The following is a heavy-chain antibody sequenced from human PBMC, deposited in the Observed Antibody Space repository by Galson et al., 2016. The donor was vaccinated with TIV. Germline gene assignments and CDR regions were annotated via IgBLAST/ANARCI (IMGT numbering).Heavy chain of an antibody. CDR1: GYSFATYW. CDR3: ARDRLGAKRAFDI. Sequence: AEVKKPGESLKISCQGSGYSFATYWIAWVRQMPGKGLDWMGIIYPGNSDTRYSPSFQGQVTITSDTSARIAYMELSTLTSEDTAMYYCARDRLGAKRAFDIWGQGTLVTVSS. CDR2: IYPGNSDT. D-gene: IGHD3-16*01. V-gene: IGHV5-51*03. J-gene: IGHJ3*02.